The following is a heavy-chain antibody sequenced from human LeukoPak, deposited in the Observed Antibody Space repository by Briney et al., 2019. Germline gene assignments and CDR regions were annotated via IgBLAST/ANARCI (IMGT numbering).Heavy chain of an antibody. CDR1: GGTFSSYA. Sequence: SVKVSCKASGGTFSSYAISWVRQAPGQGLEWMGRNIPILGIANYAQKFQGRVTITRDTSASTAYMELSSLRSEDTAVYYCARSGSLDYWGQGTLVTVSS. CDR2: NIPILGIA. V-gene: IGHV1-69*04. J-gene: IGHJ4*02. CDR3: ARSGSLDY.